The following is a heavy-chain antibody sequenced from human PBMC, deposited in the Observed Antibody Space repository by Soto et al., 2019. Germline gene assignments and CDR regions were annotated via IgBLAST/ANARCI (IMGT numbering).Heavy chain of an antibody. Sequence: SETLSLTCTVSGGSISSSSYYCGRILHPPGKGLEWIGSIYYSGSTYYNPSLKSRVTVSVDTSKNQFSLKLSSVTAADTAVYYCARHKVYYDSSGPLGEYYGMDVWGQGTTVTVSS. CDR2: IYYSGST. V-gene: IGHV4-39*01. CDR3: ARHKVYYDSSGPLGEYYGMDV. J-gene: IGHJ6*02. CDR1: GGSISSSSYY. D-gene: IGHD3-22*01.